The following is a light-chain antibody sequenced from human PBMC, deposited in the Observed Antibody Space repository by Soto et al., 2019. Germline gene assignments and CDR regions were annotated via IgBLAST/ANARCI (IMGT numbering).Light chain of an antibody. CDR2: GAS. J-gene: IGKJ5*01. V-gene: IGKV1-39*01. CDR1: QSIGKH. Sequence: DIQGTQSPPFLSSYLLDIVTITCRASQSIGKHLNWYQQKPGKAPKFLIYGASTLQSGVPSRFTGSGSGTDLTLTVNSLQAEDFATYYCQQSYTSPTTFGQGTRLEIK. CDR3: QQSYTSPTT.